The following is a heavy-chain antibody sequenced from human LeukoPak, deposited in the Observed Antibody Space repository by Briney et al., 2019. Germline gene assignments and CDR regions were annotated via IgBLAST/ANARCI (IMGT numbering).Heavy chain of an antibody. CDR1: GGSIRSYY. CDR3: ARVYLAVAGTGYPDY. CDR2: IHYSGSA. Sequence: SETLSLTCSVSGGSIRSYYWSWIRQPPGKGLEWIGYIHYSGSANYNPSIKGRVTLSVDPSKNLLSLKLTSVTAADTGVYYCARVYLAVAGTGYPDYWGQGTLVTVSS. D-gene: IGHD6-19*01. V-gene: IGHV4-59*08. J-gene: IGHJ4*02.